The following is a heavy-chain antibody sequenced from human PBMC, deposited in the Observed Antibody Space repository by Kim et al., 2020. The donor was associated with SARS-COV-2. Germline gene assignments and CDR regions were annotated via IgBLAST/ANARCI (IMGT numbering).Heavy chain of an antibody. CDR2: IYPGDSDT. CDR1: GYSFTSYW. J-gene: IGHJ6*02. V-gene: IGHV5-51*01. CDR3: ASTPYYGSGSYSPFFSMDV. Sequence: GESLKISCKGSGYSFTSYWIGWVRQMPGKGLEWMGIIYPGDSDTRYSPSFQGQVTISADKSISTAYLQWSSLKASDTAMYYCASTPYYGSGSYSPFFSMDVWGQGTTVTVSS. D-gene: IGHD3-10*01.